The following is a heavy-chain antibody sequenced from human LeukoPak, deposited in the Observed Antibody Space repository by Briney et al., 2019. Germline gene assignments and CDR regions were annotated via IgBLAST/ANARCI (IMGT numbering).Heavy chain of an antibody. V-gene: IGHV2-5*01. Sequence: SGPTLSKPTQTLTLTCTFSGAAPSTRRGGVGWIRHPPGKALEWLALIYWYDDKLYSPSLKSRLTITKDTSKTQVVLTMTTMDPVDTATYYCARLFSSGGVQHWGQGTLVTVSS. J-gene: IGHJ1*01. CDR1: GAAPSTRRGG. CDR3: ARLFSSGGVQH. D-gene: IGHD6-19*01. CDR2: IYWYDDK.